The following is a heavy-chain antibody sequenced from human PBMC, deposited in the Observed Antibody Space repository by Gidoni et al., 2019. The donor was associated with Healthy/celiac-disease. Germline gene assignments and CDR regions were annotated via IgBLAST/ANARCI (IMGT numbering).Heavy chain of an antibody. CDR1: GFTFSSYW. V-gene: IGHV3-7*05. CDR3: ARGGGSRTRDAFDI. J-gene: IGHJ3*02. D-gene: IGHD1-26*01. CDR2: IKQDGSEK. Sequence: EVQLVESGGGLVQPGGSLRLSCAASGFTFSSYWMSWVRQAPGKGLEWVANIKQDGSEKYYVDSVKGRFTISRDNAKNSLYLQMNSLRAEDTAVYYCARGGGSRTRDAFDIWGQGTMVTVSS.